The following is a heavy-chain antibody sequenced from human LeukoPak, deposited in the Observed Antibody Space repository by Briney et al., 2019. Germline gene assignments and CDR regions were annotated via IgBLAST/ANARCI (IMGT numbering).Heavy chain of an antibody. CDR2: ISSSGSTI. CDR1: GFTFSSYE. D-gene: IGHD6-6*01. J-gene: IGHJ4*02. CDR3: ARDQQLEDYRPFDY. V-gene: IGHV3-48*03. Sequence: GGSLRLSCAASGFTFSSYEMNWVRQAPGKGLEWVSYISSSGSTIYYADSVKGRFTISRDNAKNSLYLQMNSLRAEDTALYYCARDQQLEDYRPFDYWGQGTLVTVSS.